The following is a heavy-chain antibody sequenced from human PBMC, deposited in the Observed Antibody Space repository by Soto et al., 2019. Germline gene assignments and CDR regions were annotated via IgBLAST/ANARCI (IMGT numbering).Heavy chain of an antibody. CDR1: GFTFSNFW. D-gene: IGHD3-16*01. V-gene: IGHV3-7*01. CDR3: ASPTSIFWGSLNH. J-gene: IGHJ4*02. Sequence: QSGGSLRLSCAVSGFTFSNFWMTWIRQAPGKGLEWVANINDDGSETYYVDSVKGRFTISRDNAKKSVYLQMKSLRAEDTAIYYCASPTSIFWGSLNHWGLGTLVTVSS. CDR2: INDDGSET.